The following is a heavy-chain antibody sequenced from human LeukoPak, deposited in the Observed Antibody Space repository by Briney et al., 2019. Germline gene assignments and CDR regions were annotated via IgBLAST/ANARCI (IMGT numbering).Heavy chain of an antibody. J-gene: IGHJ5*02. Sequence: PGGSLRLSCAASGVTLSSYAMSWARQAPGKGLEWVSGISSSGSGGNTYYADSVKGRFTISRDNAKNSLYLQMNSLRAEDTAVYYCARDYDFWSGYPHNWFDPWGQGTLVTVSS. CDR3: ARDYDFWSGYPHNWFDP. CDR2: ISSSGSGGNT. CDR1: GVTLSSYA. V-gene: IGHV3-21*01. D-gene: IGHD3-3*01.